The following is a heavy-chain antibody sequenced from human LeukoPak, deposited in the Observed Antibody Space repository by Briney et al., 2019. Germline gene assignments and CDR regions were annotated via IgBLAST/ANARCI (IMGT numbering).Heavy chain of an antibody. D-gene: IGHD6-13*01. Sequence: SETLSLTCTVSGGSISSYYWSWIRQPPGKGLEWIGYIYYSGSTNYNPSLKSRVTISVDTSKNQFSLKLSSVTAADTAVYYCASPGIAAAGFYYYYGMDVWGKGTTVTVSS. CDR1: GGSISSYY. CDR2: IYYSGST. CDR3: ASPGIAAAGFYYYYGMDV. J-gene: IGHJ6*04. V-gene: IGHV4-59*01.